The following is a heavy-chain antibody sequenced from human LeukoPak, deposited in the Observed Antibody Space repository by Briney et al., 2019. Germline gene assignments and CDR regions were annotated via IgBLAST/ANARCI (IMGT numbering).Heavy chain of an antibody. CDR2: INPSGGRT. Sequence: ASVNVSCKASGYTFTNYYIHWVRQARGQGLEWMGIINPSGGRTTYSQKFQDRVTMTSDTSTRTVYMELSSLRFDDTAVYYCARAGLLDYSDLRAWANYYYSMDVWGQGTTVTVSS. D-gene: IGHD3-22*01. CDR1: GYTFTNYY. J-gene: IGHJ6*03. V-gene: IGHV1-46*01. CDR3: ARAGLLDYSDLRAWANYYYSMDV.